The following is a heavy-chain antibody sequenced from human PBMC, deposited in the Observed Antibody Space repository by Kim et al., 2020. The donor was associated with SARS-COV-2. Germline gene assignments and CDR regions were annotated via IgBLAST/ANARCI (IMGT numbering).Heavy chain of an antibody. Sequence: ASVKVSCGAPGDTFSSFAFHWVRQAPGQRLEWMGWINAGTGNTRYSQRFQGRVAIYRDTSASTAYMEVSNLRSEDTAVYYCARSLDDPWIGYFDYWGQGT. J-gene: IGHJ4*02. CDR2: INAGTGNT. D-gene: IGHD3-3*01. CDR1: GDTFSSFA. CDR3: ARSLDDPWIGYFDY. V-gene: IGHV1-3*01.